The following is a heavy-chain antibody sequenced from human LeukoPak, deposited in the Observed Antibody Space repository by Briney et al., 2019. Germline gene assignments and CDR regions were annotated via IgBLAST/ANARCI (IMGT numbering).Heavy chain of an antibody. J-gene: IGHJ4*02. D-gene: IGHD2-2*01. CDR2: ISGSGGST. V-gene: IGHV3-23*01. Sequence: GGSLRLSCAASGFTFSSYGMSWVRQAPGKGLEWVSAISGSGGSTYYADSVKGRFTISRDNSKNTLYLQMNSLRAEDTAVYYCAKEVNSRYCSSTSCYADYWGQGTLVTVSS. CDR1: GFTFSSYG. CDR3: AKEVNSRYCSSTSCYADY.